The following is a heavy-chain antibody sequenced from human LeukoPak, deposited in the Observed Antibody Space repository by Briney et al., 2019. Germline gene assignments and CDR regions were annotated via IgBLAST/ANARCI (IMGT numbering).Heavy chain of an antibody. J-gene: IGHJ3*02. CDR3: ARRNDILTGYYRKGDAFDI. D-gene: IGHD3-9*01. V-gene: IGHV5-51*01. CDR1: GYRFTTDY. CDR2: IYPGDSDT. Sequence: GESLKISCKASGYRFTTDYIGWVRQMPGKGLEWMGIIYPGDSDTRYSPSFQGQVTISADKSISTAYLQWSSLKASDTAMYYCARRNDILTGYYRKGDAFDIWGQGTRVTVSS.